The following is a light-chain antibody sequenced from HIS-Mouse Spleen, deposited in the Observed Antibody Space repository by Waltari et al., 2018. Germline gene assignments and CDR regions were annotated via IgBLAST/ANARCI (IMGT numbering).Light chain of an antibody. Sequence: SYELTQPPSVSVSPGQAARITCSGAALPKKYAYWYQQKSGQAPVLVSYEDSTRPAGNPERFAGSSSGTMATLTISGAQVEEEADYYCYSTDSSGNHRVFGGGTKLTVL. CDR1: ALPKKY. CDR3: YSTDSSGNHRV. CDR2: EDS. J-gene: IGLJ2*01. V-gene: IGLV3-10*01.